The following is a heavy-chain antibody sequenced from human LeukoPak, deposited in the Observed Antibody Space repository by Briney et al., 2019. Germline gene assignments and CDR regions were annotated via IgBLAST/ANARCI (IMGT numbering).Heavy chain of an antibody. CDR1: GGTFSSYA. J-gene: IGHJ4*02. CDR3: ARGYDFWRGYWYD. CDR2: IIPIFGTA. Sequence: SVKVSCKASGGTFSSYAISWVRQAPGRGLEWMGGIIPIFGTANYAQKFQGRVTITTDESTSTAYMDLSSLRSDGTAVYYCARGYDFWRGYWYDWGQGTLVTVSS. V-gene: IGHV1-69*05. D-gene: IGHD3-3*01.